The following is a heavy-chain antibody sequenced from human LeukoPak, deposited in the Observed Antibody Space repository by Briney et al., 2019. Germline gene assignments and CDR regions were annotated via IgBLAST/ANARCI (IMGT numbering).Heavy chain of an antibody. CDR3: ARIYYDSSGYLSIDY. CDR2: IWYDGSNK. CDR1: GFTFSSYG. V-gene: IGHV3-33*01. D-gene: IGHD3-22*01. J-gene: IGHJ4*02. Sequence: GGSLRLSCAASGFTFSSYGMHWVRQAPGKGLEWVAVIWYDGSNKYYADSVKGRFTISRDNSKNTLYLQMSSLRAEDTAVYYCARIYYDSSGYLSIDYWGQGTLVTVSS.